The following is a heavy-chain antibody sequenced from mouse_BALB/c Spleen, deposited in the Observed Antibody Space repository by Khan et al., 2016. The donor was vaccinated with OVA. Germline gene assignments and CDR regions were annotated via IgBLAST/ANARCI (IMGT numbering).Heavy chain of an antibody. J-gene: IGHJ4*01. V-gene: IGHV1S41*01. CDR2: ISPGSGSA. Sequence: DLVKPGASVKLSCKASGYTFTSYWINWIKQRPGQGLEWVGQISPGSGSAYYNEVFKDKATLTIDTSSTTAYLQLSRLSSEDSAVYFCARSNYYGRSLYAMDYWGQGTSVTVSS. CDR3: ARSNYYGRSLYAMDY. CDR1: GYTFTSYW. D-gene: IGHD1-1*01.